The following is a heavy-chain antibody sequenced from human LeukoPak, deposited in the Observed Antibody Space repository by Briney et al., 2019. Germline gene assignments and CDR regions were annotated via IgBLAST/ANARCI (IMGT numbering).Heavy chain of an antibody. CDR3: ARVGVAAIDSFYYYGMDV. CDR1: GYTFTGYY. V-gene: IGHV1-2*02. J-gene: IGHJ6*02. CDR2: INPNSGGT. D-gene: IGHD2-15*01. Sequence: ASVKVSFKASGYTFTGYYMHWVRQAPGQGLEWMGWINPNSGGTNYAQKFQGRVTMTRDTSISTAYMELSRLRSDDTAVYYCARVGVAAIDSFYYYGMDVWGQGTTVTVSS.